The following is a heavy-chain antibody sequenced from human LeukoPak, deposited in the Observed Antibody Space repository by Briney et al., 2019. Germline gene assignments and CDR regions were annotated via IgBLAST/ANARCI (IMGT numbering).Heavy chain of an antibody. V-gene: IGHV4-59*01. CDR3: ARDSSGWYHWFDP. CDR2: IYYSGST. D-gene: IGHD6-19*01. Sequence: SETLSLTCTVSGGSISSYYWGWIRQPPGKGLEWIGYIYYSGSTNYNPSLKSRVTISVDTSKNQFSLKLSSVTAADTAVYYCARDSSGWYHWFDPWGQGTLVTVSS. J-gene: IGHJ5*02. CDR1: GGSISSYY.